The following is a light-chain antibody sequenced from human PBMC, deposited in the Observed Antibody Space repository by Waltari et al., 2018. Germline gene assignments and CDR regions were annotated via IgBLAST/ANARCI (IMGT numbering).Light chain of an antibody. CDR2: RND. CDR3: VAWDDSLSATV. J-gene: IGLJ3*02. Sequence: QSVLTQPPSASGPPGQRVTISCSASSSTIGSNYVHWYQHLPGTAPKLLIYRNDQRPSGVPDRFSGSKSGTSASLAISELRSEDEADYYCVAWDDSLSATVFGGGTKLTVL. CDR1: SSTIGSNY. V-gene: IGLV1-47*01.